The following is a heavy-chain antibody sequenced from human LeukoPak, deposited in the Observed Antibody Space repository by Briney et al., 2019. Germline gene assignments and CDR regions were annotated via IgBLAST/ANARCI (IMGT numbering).Heavy chain of an antibody. Sequence: GRSLRLSCAASGFTFSYYTMHWVRQAPGKGLEWVAVISYDGSNEYYADSVKGRFTISRDNSKNTLYLQMNSLRVEDTAVYYCARVLNYYDSSGYYFSYWGQGTLVTVSS. CDR3: ARVLNYYDSSGYYFSY. V-gene: IGHV3-30-3*01. CDR2: ISYDGSNE. D-gene: IGHD3-22*01. J-gene: IGHJ4*02. CDR1: GFTFSYYT.